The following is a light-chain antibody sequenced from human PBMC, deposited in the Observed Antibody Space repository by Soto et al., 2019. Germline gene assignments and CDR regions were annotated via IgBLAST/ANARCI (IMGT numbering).Light chain of an antibody. V-gene: IGKV3-20*01. Sequence: EIVLTQSPGTLSLSPGERATLSCRASQSVSSSFLAWYQQKVGQAPRLLIYGASSRATGIPDRFSGSGSGTDFTLTISRLEPEDFATYYCQQGSFTLTFGGGTKLEIK. J-gene: IGKJ4*01. CDR3: QQGSFTLT. CDR1: QSVSSSF. CDR2: GAS.